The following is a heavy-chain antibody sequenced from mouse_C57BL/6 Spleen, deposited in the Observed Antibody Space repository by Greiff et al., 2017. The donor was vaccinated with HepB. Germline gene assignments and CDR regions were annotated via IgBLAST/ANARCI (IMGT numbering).Heavy chain of an antibody. CDR2: ISYDGSN. J-gene: IGHJ2*01. Sequence: EVQLVESGPGLVKPSQSLSLTCSVTGYSITSGYYWNWIRQVPGNKLEWMGYISYDGSNNYNPSLKNRISITRDTSKNQFFLKLNSVTTEDTATYYCARDKVPGDYFDYWGQGTTLTVSS. V-gene: IGHV3-6*01. CDR1: GYSITSGYY. CDR3: ARDKVPGDYFDY. D-gene: IGHD2-14*01.